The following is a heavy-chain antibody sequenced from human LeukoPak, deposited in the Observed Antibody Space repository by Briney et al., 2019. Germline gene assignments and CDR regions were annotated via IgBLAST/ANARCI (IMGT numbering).Heavy chain of an antibody. CDR2: IKSKTDGGTI. CDR3: TTGVRDSSGYYNFDY. D-gene: IGHD3-22*01. J-gene: IGHJ4*02. CDR1: GFTFSNAW. Sequence: GGSLRLSCAASGFTFSNAWMNWVRQSPGKGLEWVGRIKSKTDGGTIDYGAPVKGRFTISRDDSKNALFLQMNSLKAEDTAMYHCTTGVRDSSGYYNFDYWGQGTLVTVSS. V-gene: IGHV3-15*01.